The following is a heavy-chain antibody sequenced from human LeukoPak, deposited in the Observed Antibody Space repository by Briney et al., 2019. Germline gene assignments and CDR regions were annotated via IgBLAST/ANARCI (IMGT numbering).Heavy chain of an antibody. Sequence: SETLPLTCAVSGYSISSGYYWGWIRQPPGKGLEWIGSIYHSGSTYYNPSLKSRVTISVDTSKNQFSLKLSSVTAADTAVYYCARGVFGGYSYGSVFDYWGQGTLVTVSS. J-gene: IGHJ4*02. CDR3: ARGVFGGYSYGSVFDY. CDR2: IYHSGST. CDR1: GYSISSGYY. D-gene: IGHD5-18*01. V-gene: IGHV4-38-2*01.